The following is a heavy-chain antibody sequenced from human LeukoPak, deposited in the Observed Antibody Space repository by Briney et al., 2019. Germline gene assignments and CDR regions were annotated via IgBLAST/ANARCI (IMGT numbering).Heavy chain of an antibody. CDR1: GYTFTGYY. CDR3: ARSVSITMIVVAYY. D-gene: IGHD3-22*01. J-gene: IGHJ4*02. CDR2: INPNSGGT. Sequence: ASVKVSFKASGYTFTGYYMHWVRQAPGQGLEWMGWINPNSGGTNYAQKFQGRVTMTRDTSISTAYMELSRLRSDDTAVYYCARSVSITMIVVAYYWGQGTLVTVSS. V-gene: IGHV1-2*02.